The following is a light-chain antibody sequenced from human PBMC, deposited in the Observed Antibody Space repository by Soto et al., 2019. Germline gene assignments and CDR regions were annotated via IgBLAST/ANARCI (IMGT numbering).Light chain of an antibody. CDR3: QHYNNLPLI. J-gene: IGKJ4*01. CDR2: GVS. Sequence: EIVMTQSPATLYVSPGEGATLSCRASQSVRSDLAWYQHKPGLAPRLLIYGVSTRATGIPVRFSGSGSGTEFTLSISSLQSEDSAIYYCQHYNNLPLIFGGGTKVDI. CDR1: QSVRSD. V-gene: IGKV3-15*01.